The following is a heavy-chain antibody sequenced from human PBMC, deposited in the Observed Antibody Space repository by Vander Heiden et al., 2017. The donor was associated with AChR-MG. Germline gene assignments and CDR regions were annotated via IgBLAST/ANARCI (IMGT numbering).Heavy chain of an antibody. D-gene: IGHD1-26*01. J-gene: IGHJ4*02. CDR2: SYYNGNT. CDR1: GGSISSEGYF. Sequence: VQLPESGPGLVKPSQTLALTCTVSGGSISSEGYFWGCIRQHPGKGLEWIGYSYYNGNTHYNPSLESRVTISVDTSKNQFSLRLSSVTAADTAVYYCARDKGGKYYFDSWGQGTLVTVSS. CDR3: ARDKGGKYYFDS. V-gene: IGHV4-31*03.